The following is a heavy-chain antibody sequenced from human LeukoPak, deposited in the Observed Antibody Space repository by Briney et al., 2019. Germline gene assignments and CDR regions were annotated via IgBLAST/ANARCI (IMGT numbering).Heavy chain of an antibody. V-gene: IGHV3-23*01. J-gene: IGHJ1*01. D-gene: IGHD1-26*01. Sequence: HPGGSLRLSCAASGFTFSSYAMSWVRQAPGKGLEWVSAISGSGGSTYYADSVKGRFTISRDNSKNTLYLQMNSLRAEDTAVYYCAKAGGRRGATSVYFQHWGQGTPVTVSS. CDR3: AKAGGRRGATSVYFQH. CDR2: ISGSGGST. CDR1: GFTFSSYA.